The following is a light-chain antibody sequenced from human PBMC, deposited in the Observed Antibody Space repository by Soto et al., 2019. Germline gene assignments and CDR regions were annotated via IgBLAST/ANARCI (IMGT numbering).Light chain of an antibody. Sequence: DIVMTQSPDSLAVSLGERATINCKSSQSVLYSSNNKNYLAWYQQKPGQPPKLLIYWASTRESGVPDRFSGSGSGTDFTLTISSLQAEDVAVYYCQQYYSTPLTFGGGGKAAIK. V-gene: IGKV4-1*01. CDR2: WAS. CDR1: QSVLYSSNNKNY. J-gene: IGKJ4*01. CDR3: QQYYSTPLT.